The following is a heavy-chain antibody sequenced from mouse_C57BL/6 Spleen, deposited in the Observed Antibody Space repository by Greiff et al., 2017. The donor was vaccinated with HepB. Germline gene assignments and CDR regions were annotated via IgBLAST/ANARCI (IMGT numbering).Heavy chain of an antibody. CDR1: GYSITSGYY. D-gene: IGHD1-1*01. Sequence: DVKLQESGPGLVKPSQSLSPTCSVTGYSITSGYYWNWIRQFPGNKLEWMGYISYDGSNNYNPSLKNRISITRDTSKNQFFLKLNSVTTEDTATYYCAREDYGSSYYYAMDYWGQGTSVTVSS. CDR3: AREDYGSSYYYAMDY. J-gene: IGHJ4*01. V-gene: IGHV3-6*01. CDR2: ISYDGSN.